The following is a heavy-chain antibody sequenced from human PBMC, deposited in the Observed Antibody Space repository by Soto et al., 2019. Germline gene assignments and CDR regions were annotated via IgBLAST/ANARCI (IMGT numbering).Heavy chain of an antibody. J-gene: IGHJ5*02. CDR3: ARVGLRYYYDSSAWGWFDP. V-gene: IGHV1-18*01. D-gene: IGHD3-22*01. Sequence: QVQLVQSGAEVKTPGASVKVSCKASGYTFTSYGISWVRQAPGQGLEWMGWISVYNGNTNYAQKLQGRVTRTTDTSTSTAYMELRSLRSDDTAVYYCARVGLRYYYDSSAWGWFDPWGQGTLVTVSS. CDR1: GYTFTSYG. CDR2: ISVYNGNT.